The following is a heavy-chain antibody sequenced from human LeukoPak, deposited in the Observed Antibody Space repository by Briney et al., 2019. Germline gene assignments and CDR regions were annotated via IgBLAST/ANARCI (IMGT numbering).Heavy chain of an antibody. CDR1: GGSIGGYY. Sequence: SETLSLTCTVSGGSIGGYYWSWVRQSPGKGLEWIGYIYYSGSVNYNPSLKSRVSLSIDTSKNQFSLKLRSVTAADTGVYYCARADTPRNHYDRSGFYNYYGMDVWGQGTTVTVSS. J-gene: IGHJ6*02. CDR3: ARADTPRNHYDRSGFYNYYGMDV. CDR2: IYYSGSV. D-gene: IGHD3-22*01. V-gene: IGHV4-59*01.